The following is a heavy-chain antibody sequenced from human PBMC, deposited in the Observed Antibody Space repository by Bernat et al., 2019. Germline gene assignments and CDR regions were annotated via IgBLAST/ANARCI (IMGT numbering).Heavy chain of an antibody. CDR3: ARDLPLYCSGADCYPRY. Sequence: QVQLVQSGAEVKKPGASVRVSCKASGYTFTGYYMHWVRQAPGQGLEWMGRINPNSGDTNYAQKFQGKVTVTRDTSISTAYMELSRLTSDDTAVYYCARDLPLYCSGADCYPRYWGQGTLVTVSS. V-gene: IGHV1-2*06. CDR1: GYTFTGYY. D-gene: IGHD2-15*01. CDR2: INPNSGDT. J-gene: IGHJ4*02.